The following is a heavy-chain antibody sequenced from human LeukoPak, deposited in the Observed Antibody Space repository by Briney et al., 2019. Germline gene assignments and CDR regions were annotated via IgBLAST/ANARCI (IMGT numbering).Heavy chain of an antibody. J-gene: IGHJ4*02. V-gene: IGHV4-39*01. D-gene: IGHD3-22*01. CDR1: GGSISSSSYY. CDR2: IYYSGST. CDR3: ASAFPWDYSDSSGFLS. Sequence: SETLSLTCTVSGGSISSSSYYWGWIRQPPGKGLEWIGSIYYSGSTYYNPSLKSRVTISVDTSKNQFSLKLSSVTAADTAEYYCASAFPWDYSDSSGFLSWGQGTLVTVSS.